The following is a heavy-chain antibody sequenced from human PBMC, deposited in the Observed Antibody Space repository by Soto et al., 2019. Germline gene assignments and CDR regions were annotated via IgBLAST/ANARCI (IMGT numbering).Heavy chain of an antibody. D-gene: IGHD3-22*01. Sequence: SETLSLTCAVSGGSIGTYYWSWIRQPPGKGLEWIGYIYYRGNTDYNPSLKSRVTISLDTPKNQFSLKLSSVTAADTAVYYCARATYYYDSSGYPEYYFDYWGQGVLVTVSS. V-gene: IGHV4-59*01. CDR2: IYYRGNT. CDR1: GGSIGTYY. J-gene: IGHJ4*02. CDR3: ARATYYYDSSGYPEYYFDY.